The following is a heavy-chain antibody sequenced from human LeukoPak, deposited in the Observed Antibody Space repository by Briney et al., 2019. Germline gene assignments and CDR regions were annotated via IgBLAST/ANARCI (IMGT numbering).Heavy chain of an antibody. J-gene: IGHJ6*03. CDR3: ARQVSDYYYYMDV. CDR2: IYYSGST. Sequence: SETLSLTCSVSGGSVSSSHYYWGWIRQPPGEGLQWIGNIYYSGSTYYNPSLESRVTISLDTSKNYFSLKLGSVTAADTAVYYCARQVSDYYYYMDVWGKGTAVTVS. D-gene: IGHD5/OR15-5a*01. CDR1: GGSVSSSHYY. V-gene: IGHV4-39*01.